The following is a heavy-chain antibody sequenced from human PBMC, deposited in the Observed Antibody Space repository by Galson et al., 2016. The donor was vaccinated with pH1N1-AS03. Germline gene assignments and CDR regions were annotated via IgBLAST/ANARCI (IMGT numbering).Heavy chain of an antibody. D-gene: IGHD4-17*01. CDR3: SRGRYGDYESGYYYGMDV. CDR2: ISYDGRNQ. J-gene: IGHJ6*02. V-gene: IGHV3-30*09. CDR1: GFSFSSYA. Sequence: SLRLSCAASGFSFSSYAMHWVRQAPGKGLEWVAVISYDGRNQLYADSVKGRFAISRDTSKNTLFLQMNSLRPEDTAVYYCSRGRYGDYESGYYYGMDVWSQG.